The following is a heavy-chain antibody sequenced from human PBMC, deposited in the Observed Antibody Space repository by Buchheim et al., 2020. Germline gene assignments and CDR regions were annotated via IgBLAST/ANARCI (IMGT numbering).Heavy chain of an antibody. J-gene: IGHJ4*02. CDR3: AREQIAVADY. CDR1: GFTFSSYA. CDR2: ISYDGSDK. V-gene: IGHV3-30-3*01. D-gene: IGHD6-19*01. Sequence: QVQLVESGGGVVQPGRSLRLSCAASGFTFSSYAMHWVRQAPGKGLEWVAVISYDGSDKYYADSVKGRFTISRDNSKKTLYLQMNSLRADDTAVYYCAREQIAVADYWGQGTL.